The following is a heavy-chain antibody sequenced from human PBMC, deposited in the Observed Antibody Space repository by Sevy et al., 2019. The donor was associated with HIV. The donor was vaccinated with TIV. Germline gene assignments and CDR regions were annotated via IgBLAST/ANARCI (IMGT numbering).Heavy chain of an antibody. V-gene: IGHV3-9*01. CDR1: GFTFDDHG. Sequence: GGFLRLSCVTSGFTFDDHGMHWVREIPGKGLEWVSGVSWNGRSLGYADTVKGRFIISRDNAKKSVSLQMNSLRTEDTASYYCARDAGSGGSYMGYYFGMDVWGQGITVNVSS. J-gene: IGHJ6*02. D-gene: IGHD3-10*01. CDR2: VSWNGRSL. CDR3: ARDAGSGGSYMGYYFGMDV.